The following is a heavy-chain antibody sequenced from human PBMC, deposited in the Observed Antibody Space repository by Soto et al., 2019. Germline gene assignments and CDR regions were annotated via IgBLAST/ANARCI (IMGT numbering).Heavy chain of an antibody. CDR1: GYAFTTYG. CDR2: ISAHNGNT. V-gene: IGHV1-18*01. D-gene: IGHD1-1*01. Sequence: QVHLVQSGAEVKKPGASVKVSCKGSGYAFTTYGITWVRQAPGQGLEWMGWISAHNGNTNYAQKLQGRVTVTRDTSTSTAYMELRSLRSADTAVYYCARGRYGDYWSQGALVTVSS. CDR3: ARGRYGDY. J-gene: IGHJ4*02.